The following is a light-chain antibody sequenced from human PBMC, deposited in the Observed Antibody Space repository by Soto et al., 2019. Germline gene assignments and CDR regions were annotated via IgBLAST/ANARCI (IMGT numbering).Light chain of an antibody. CDR1: SSDVGGYNY. CDR2: EVH. V-gene: IGLV2-8*01. CDR3: SSYGGNDWV. Sequence: QSALTQPPSASGSLGQSVTFSCTGTSSDVGGYNYVSWYQQHPGKAPKLIIYEVHKRPSGVPDRFSGSKSGNTASLTVSGLQAEDEADDHCSSYGGNDWVFGGGTKLTVL. J-gene: IGLJ3*02.